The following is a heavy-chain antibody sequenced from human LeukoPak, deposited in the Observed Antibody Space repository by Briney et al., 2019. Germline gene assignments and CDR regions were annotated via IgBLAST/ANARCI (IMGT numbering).Heavy chain of an antibody. CDR3: ARAYGWLVPGIDY. D-gene: IGHD6-19*01. CDR2: INHSGST. V-gene: IGHV4-34*01. CDR1: GFTFSSYW. Sequence: GSLRLSCAASGFTFSSYWMSWVRQPPGKGLEWIGEINHSGSTNYNPSLKSRVTISVDTSKNQFSLKLSSVTAADTAVYYCARAYGWLVPGIDYWGQGTLVTVSS. J-gene: IGHJ4*02.